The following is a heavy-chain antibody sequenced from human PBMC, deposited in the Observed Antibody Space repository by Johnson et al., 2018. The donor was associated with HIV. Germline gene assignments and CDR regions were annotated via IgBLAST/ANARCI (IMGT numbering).Heavy chain of an antibody. CDR2: TYSAGSA. D-gene: IGHD3-9*01. J-gene: IGHJ3*02. Sequence: QVQLVESGGGLVQPGGSLRLSCAASGFTFSSYDMHWVRQTTGKGLEWVSVTYSAGSAYYADSVKGRFTISRDNSKNTLYLQMNSLRADDTAVYHCAKDLRVFDWFNAYDAFDIWGQGTLVTVSS. V-gene: IGHV3-NL1*01. CDR3: AKDLRVFDWFNAYDAFDI. CDR1: GFTFSSYD.